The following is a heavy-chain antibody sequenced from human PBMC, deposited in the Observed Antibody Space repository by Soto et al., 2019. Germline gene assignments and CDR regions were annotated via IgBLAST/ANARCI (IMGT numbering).Heavy chain of an antibody. Sequence: PSETLSLTCAVYGGSFSGYYWSWIRQPPGKGLEWIGEINHSGSTNYNPSLKSRVTISVDTSKRQFSLQLKSVTAADTAIYYCARTVLGPDILADQFVDYYYYMDVWGQGTTVTVSS. V-gene: IGHV4-34*01. CDR1: GGSFSGYY. D-gene: IGHD3-9*01. J-gene: IGHJ6*03. CDR3: ARTVLGPDILADQFVDYYYYMDV. CDR2: INHSGST.